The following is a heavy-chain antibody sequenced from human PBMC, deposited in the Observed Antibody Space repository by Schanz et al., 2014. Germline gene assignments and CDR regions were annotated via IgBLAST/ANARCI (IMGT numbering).Heavy chain of an antibody. CDR3: AKDLGVDCGDGCFNWYFDL. V-gene: IGHV1-18*01. CDR2: ISAFDDKT. D-gene: IGHD2-21*02. CDR1: GYSFTTYG. Sequence: QVQLVQSAPEVKKPGASVKVSCKASGYSFTTYGLNWVRQAPGQGPEWMGWISAFDDKTDYAQNFQGRLIMTTDTSTTTVYMELRGLRSDDTAVYFCAKDLGVDCGDGCFNWYFDLWGRGTLVTVSS. J-gene: IGHJ2*01.